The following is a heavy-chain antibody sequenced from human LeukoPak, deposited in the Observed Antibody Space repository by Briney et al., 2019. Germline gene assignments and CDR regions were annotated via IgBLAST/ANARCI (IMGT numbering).Heavy chain of an antibody. J-gene: IGHJ5*02. CDR3: ANQIAAAGTRWFDP. D-gene: IGHD6-13*01. CDR1: GFSFSSYS. V-gene: IGHV3-48*01. Sequence: GGSLRLSCAASGFSFSSYSMNWVRQAPGKGLEWVSYISRSSTTIYYADSVKGRFTISRDNAKSSLYLQMNSLRAEDTAVYYCANQIAAAGTRWFDPWGQGTLVTVSS. CDR2: ISRSSTTI.